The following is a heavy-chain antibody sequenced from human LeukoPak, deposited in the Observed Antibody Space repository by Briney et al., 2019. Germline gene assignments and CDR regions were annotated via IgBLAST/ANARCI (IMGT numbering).Heavy chain of an antibody. CDR1: GYTFTNYG. D-gene: IGHD3-22*01. V-gene: IGHV1-3*01. CDR2: INGGNGNA. J-gene: IGHJ1*01. CDR3: ARVPLHDSSGHYYPH. Sequence: GASVKVSCKTSGYTFTNYGMHWVRQAPGRRLEWMGWINGGNGNAKYSQNFQGRVTIIRDTPASTAYMELSSLRSEDTAVYYCARVPLHDSSGHYYPHWGQGTLVTVSS.